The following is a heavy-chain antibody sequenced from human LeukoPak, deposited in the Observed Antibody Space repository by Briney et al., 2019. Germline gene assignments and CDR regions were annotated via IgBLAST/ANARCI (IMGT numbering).Heavy chain of an antibody. V-gene: IGHV4-59*02. CDR2: IYSGGSI. Sequence: SETLSLTCSVSVGSVNGHYWSWIRQPPGKGLEWIGYIYSGGSINYNPSLRGRLTRSVDPSKSQFSLTLNSVTAADTAVYYCARRAYSGSYYYFDYWGQGILVTVSS. CDR3: ARRAYSGSYYYFDY. CDR1: VGSVNGHY. J-gene: IGHJ4*02. D-gene: IGHD1-26*01.